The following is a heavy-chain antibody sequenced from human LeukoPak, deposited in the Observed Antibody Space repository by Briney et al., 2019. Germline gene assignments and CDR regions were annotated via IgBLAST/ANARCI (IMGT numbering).Heavy chain of an antibody. J-gene: IGHJ3*02. CDR2: IYYSGST. CDR1: GGSISSYY. Sequence: SETLSLTCTVSGGSISSYYWSWIRQPPGKGLEWIGYIYYSGSTNYNPSLKSRVTISVDTSKNQFSLKLSSVTAADTAVYYCARLNHCSSTSCYGAFDIWGQXTMVTVSS. CDR3: ARLNHCSSTSCYGAFDI. V-gene: IGHV4-59*01. D-gene: IGHD2-2*01.